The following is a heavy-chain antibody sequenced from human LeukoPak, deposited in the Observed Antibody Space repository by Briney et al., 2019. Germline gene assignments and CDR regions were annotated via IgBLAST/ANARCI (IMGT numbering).Heavy chain of an antibody. CDR1: GGSISSGSYC. V-gene: IGHV4-61*09. D-gene: IGHD6-13*01. CDR3: ARDILATSIAAPYY. CDR2: IYTSGNT. J-gene: IGHJ4*02. Sequence: SETLSLTCTVSGGSISSGSYCWSWIRQPAGKGLEWIGHIYTSGNTNYNPSLKSRVTISVGTSKNQFSLKLSSVTAADTAVYYCARDILATSIAAPYYWGQGTLVTVSS.